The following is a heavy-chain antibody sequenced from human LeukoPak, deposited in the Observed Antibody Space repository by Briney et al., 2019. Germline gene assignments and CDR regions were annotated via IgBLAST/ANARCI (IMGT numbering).Heavy chain of an antibody. J-gene: IGHJ6*03. D-gene: IGHD2-2*01. CDR2: INPNSGGT. CDR1: GYTFTGDY. Sequence: VASVKASCKASGYTFTGDYIHWVRQAPGQGIEWMGWINPNSGGTNYAQKFQGRVTMTRDTSISTAYMELSGLKSDDTAVFYCARDNSCSSSSCGNSYMDVWGKGTTVTVSS. V-gene: IGHV1-2*02. CDR3: ARDNSCSSSSCGNSYMDV.